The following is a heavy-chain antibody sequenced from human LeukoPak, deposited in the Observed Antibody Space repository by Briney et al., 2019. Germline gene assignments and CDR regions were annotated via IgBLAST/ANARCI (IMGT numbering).Heavy chain of an antibody. D-gene: IGHD3-9*01. Sequence: SGPTLVNPTQTLTLTCTFSGFSLSTSGMCVSWIRQPPGKALEWLALIDWDDDKYYSTSLKTRLTISKDTSKNQVVLTMTNMDPVDTATYYCARIGYDILTGHLSYFDYWGQGTLVTVSS. CDR1: GFSLSTSGMC. J-gene: IGHJ4*02. CDR3: ARIGYDILTGHLSYFDY. V-gene: IGHV2-70*01. CDR2: IDWDDDK.